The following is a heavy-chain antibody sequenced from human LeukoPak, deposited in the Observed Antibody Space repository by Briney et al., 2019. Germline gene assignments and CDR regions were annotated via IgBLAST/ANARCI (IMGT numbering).Heavy chain of an antibody. CDR3: AKIRYGGDSGLDY. V-gene: IGHV3-23*01. CDR1: GFTFSSYA. Sequence: GGSLRLSCAASGFTFSSYAMNWVRQAPGEGLEWVSLIGGSGGITYYADSVKGRFTISRDNSKNTLYLQMNSLRAGDTAVYYCAKIRYGGDSGLDYWGQGTLVTVSS. CDR2: IGGSGGIT. D-gene: IGHD2-21*01. J-gene: IGHJ4*02.